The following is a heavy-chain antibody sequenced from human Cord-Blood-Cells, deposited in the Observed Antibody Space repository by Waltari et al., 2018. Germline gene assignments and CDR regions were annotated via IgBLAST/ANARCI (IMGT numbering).Heavy chain of an antibody. J-gene: IGHJ5*02. CDR3: ARARRITIFGVVIKGPNWFDP. CDR2: MNPNSGNT. V-gene: IGHV1-8*03. CDR1: GYTFTSYD. Sequence: QVQLVQSGAEVKKPGASVKVSCKASGYTFTSYDINWVRQATGQGLEWMGWMNPNSGNTGNAQKFQGRVTITRNTSISTAYMELSSLRSEDTAVYYCARARRITIFGVVIKGPNWFDPWGQGTLVTVSS. D-gene: IGHD3-3*01.